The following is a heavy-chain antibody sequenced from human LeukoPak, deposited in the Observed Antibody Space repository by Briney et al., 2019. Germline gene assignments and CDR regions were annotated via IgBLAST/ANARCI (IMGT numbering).Heavy chain of an antibody. D-gene: IGHD3-22*01. Sequence: SETLSLTCTVSGGSISSSSYYWGWIRQPPGTGLEWIGSIYYSGSTYYNPSLKSRVTISVDTSKNQFSLKLSSVTAADTAVYYCARLKYDSSGYSTYYFDYWGQGTLVTVSS. CDR2: IYYSGST. CDR3: ARLKYDSSGYSTYYFDY. CDR1: GGSISSSSYY. V-gene: IGHV4-39*01. J-gene: IGHJ4*02.